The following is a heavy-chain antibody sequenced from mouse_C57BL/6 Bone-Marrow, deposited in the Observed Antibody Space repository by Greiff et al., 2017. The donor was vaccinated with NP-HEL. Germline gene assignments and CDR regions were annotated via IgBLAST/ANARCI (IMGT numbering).Heavy chain of an antibody. Sequence: VKVVESGAELARPGASVKLSCKASGYTFTSYGISWVKQRTGQGLEWIGEIYPRSGNTYYNEKFKGKATLTADKSSSTAYMELRSLTSEDSAVYFCARRVTKAYWGQGTLVTVSA. CDR2: IYPRSGNT. D-gene: IGHD2-5*01. V-gene: IGHV1-81*01. J-gene: IGHJ3*01. CDR3: ARRVTKAY. CDR1: GYTFTSYG.